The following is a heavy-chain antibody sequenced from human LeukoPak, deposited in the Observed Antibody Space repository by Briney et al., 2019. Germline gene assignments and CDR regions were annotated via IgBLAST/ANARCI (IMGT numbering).Heavy chain of an antibody. CDR2: INTDTRGT. Sequence: PGGYLRLSCAASGFTFTDYWMHWDRQAPGKGLVWVSIINTDTRGTYYADSVKGRFTISRDNAKNTLYLQMNSLRAEDTAVYYCARAGAYHFDNWGQGTLFTVSS. CDR1: GFTFTDYW. D-gene: IGHD1-26*01. J-gene: IGHJ4*02. CDR3: ARAGAYHFDN. V-gene: IGHV3-74*01.